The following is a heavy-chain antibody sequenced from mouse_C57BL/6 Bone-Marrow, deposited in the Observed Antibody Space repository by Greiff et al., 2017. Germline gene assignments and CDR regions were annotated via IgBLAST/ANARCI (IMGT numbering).Heavy chain of an antibody. D-gene: IGHD3-2*02. CDR1: GYTFTDYY. CDR2: INPYNGGT. Sequence: EVQLQQSGPVLVKPGASVKMSCKASGYTFTDYYMNWVKQSHGKSLEWIGVINPYNGGTSYNQKFKGKATLTVDKSSSTAYMELNSLTSEDSAVYYCASQTAQATPYYLDYWGQGTTLTVSS. CDR3: ASQTAQATPYYLDY. V-gene: IGHV1-19*01. J-gene: IGHJ2*01.